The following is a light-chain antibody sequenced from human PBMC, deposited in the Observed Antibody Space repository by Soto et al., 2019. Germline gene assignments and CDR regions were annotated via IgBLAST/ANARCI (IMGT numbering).Light chain of an antibody. Sequence: EIVMTQSPATLSVSPGERAPLSCRASQSVSSNLAWYQQKPGQAPRLLIYGASTRATGIPARFSGSGSGTEFTLTISSLQSADFAVYYCQQYNNWPYTFGQGTKLEIK. CDR2: GAS. J-gene: IGKJ2*01. CDR3: QQYNNWPYT. CDR1: QSVSSN. V-gene: IGKV3-15*01.